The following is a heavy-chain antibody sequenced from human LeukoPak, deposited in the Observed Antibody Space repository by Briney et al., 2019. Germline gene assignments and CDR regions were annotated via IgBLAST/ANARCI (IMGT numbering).Heavy chain of an antibody. J-gene: IGHJ4*02. Sequence: GASVKVSCKASGYTFTSYGINWVRQAPGQGLEWMGRINPNSGGTNYAQRFQGRVTMTRDTSISTAYMELTRLRFDDTAVYYCARGRSGEWLRFDCWGQGTLVTVSS. CDR1: GYTFTSYG. CDR3: ARGRSGEWLRFDC. D-gene: IGHD5-12*01. V-gene: IGHV1-2*06. CDR2: INPNSGGT.